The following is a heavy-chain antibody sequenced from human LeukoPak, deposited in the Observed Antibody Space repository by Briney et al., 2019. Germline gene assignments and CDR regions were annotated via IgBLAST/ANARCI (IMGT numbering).Heavy chain of an antibody. J-gene: IGHJ4*02. CDR1: GFTFSSSA. CDR2: IGAAGSPT. D-gene: IGHD1-1*01. Sequence: TGGSLRLSCAASGFTFSSSAISWVRQAPGKGLEWVSAIGAAGSPTFYADFVKGRFTISRDNSKNTLFLQMNSLRVEDTALYYCAKGYVTTGFFVSWGQGTLVTVSS. V-gene: IGHV3-23*01. CDR3: AKGYVTTGFFVS.